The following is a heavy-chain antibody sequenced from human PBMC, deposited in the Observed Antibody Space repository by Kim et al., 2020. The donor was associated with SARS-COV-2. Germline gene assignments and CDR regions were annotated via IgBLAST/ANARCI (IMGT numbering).Heavy chain of an antibody. CDR2: IWYDGSNK. J-gene: IGHJ6*02. D-gene: IGHD2-2*01. Sequence: GGSLRLSCAASGFTFSSYAMHWVRQAPGKGLEWVAVIWYDGSNKYYADSVKGRFTISRDNSKNTLYLQMNSLRAEDTAVYYCAKDIVPAAIDGMDVWGQGTTVTVSS. CDR1: GFTFSSYA. V-gene: IGHV3-33*06. CDR3: AKDIVPAAIDGMDV.